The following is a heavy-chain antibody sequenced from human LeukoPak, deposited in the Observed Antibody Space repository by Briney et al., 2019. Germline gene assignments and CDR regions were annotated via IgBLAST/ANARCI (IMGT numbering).Heavy chain of an antibody. Sequence: GGSLRLSCAASGFTFSSYAMSWVRQAPGKGLEWVSAISGSGGSTYYADSVKGRFTICRENSKNTLYLQMNSLRAADTAVYYCAKVLTPQYYYYYYMDVWGKGTTVTVSS. CDR2: ISGSGGST. CDR3: AKVLTPQYYYYYYMDV. CDR1: GFTFSSYA. V-gene: IGHV3-23*01. J-gene: IGHJ6*03.